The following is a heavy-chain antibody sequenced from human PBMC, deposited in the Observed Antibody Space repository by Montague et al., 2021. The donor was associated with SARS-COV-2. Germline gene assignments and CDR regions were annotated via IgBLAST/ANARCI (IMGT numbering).Heavy chain of an antibody. CDR2: XDWDDDK. Sequence: PALVKPTQTLTLTCTFSGFSLNTSGICVSWIRQPPGKALEWLARXDWDDDKCYSTSLKTRLTISKDTSKNQVVLTMTNMDPVDTATYYCARTYAPSAVAVDYWGQGTLVTVSS. V-gene: IGHV2-70*11. D-gene: IGHD6-19*01. CDR1: GFSLNTSGIC. CDR3: ARTYAPSAVAVDY. J-gene: IGHJ4*02.